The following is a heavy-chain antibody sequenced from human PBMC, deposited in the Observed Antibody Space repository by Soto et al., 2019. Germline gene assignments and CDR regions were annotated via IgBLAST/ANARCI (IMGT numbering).Heavy chain of an antibody. CDR3: ARDMTGYSDFGDP. J-gene: IGHJ5*02. CDR1: GGSISSSSYY. CDR2: IYYSGST. Sequence: SETLSLTCTVSGGSISSSSYYWGWIRQPPGKGLEWIGSIYYSGSTYYNPSLKSRVTISVDTSKNQFSLKLSSVTAADTAVYYCARDMTGYSDFGDPWGQGTLVTVSS. V-gene: IGHV4-39*02. D-gene: IGHD3-9*01.